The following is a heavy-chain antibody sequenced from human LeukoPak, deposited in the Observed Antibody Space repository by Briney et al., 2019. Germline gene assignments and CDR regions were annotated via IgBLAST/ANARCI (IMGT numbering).Heavy chain of an antibody. Sequence: GRSLRLSCAASGFTFSNYGMHWVRQAPGKGLEWVTFIRYDGTNNYYADSVKGRFTISRDNAKYTLYLQMNSLRADDTAVYYCAKDSATPITITMVRGRWYFDYWGQGTLVTVSS. CDR2: IRYDGTNN. J-gene: IGHJ4*02. D-gene: IGHD3-10*01. V-gene: IGHV3-30*02. CDR1: GFTFSNYG. CDR3: AKDSATPITITMVRGRWYFDY.